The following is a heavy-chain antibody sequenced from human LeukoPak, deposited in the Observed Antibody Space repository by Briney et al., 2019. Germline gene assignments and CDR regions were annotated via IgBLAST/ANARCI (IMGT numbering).Heavy chain of an antibody. V-gene: IGHV4-34*01. J-gene: IGHJ6*03. D-gene: IGHD3-10*01. CDR1: GGSFSGYN. CDR2: INHSGST. Sequence: SETLSLTCAVSGGSFSGYNWSWIRQPPRQGLEWTGEINHSGSTNYNPSLKSRVTISVATSKTKFSLKLSSVTAAATAVYDCARGGGSPHTYYYYYMDVWGKGTTVTVSS. CDR3: ARGGGSPHTYYYYYMDV.